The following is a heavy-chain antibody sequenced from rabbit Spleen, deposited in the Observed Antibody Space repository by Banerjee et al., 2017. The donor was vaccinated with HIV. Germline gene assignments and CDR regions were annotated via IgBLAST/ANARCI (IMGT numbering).Heavy chain of an antibody. CDR2: INTATGKP. D-gene: IGHD1-1*01. V-gene: IGHV1S45*01. CDR3: ARDLPGVIGWNFNL. J-gene: IGHJ4*01. Sequence: EQLEESGGGLVKPEGSLTLTCKASGFSFSDRDVMCWVRQAPGKGLEWIACINTATGKPVYASWAKGRFPISRTSSTTVALQMTSLTAADTATYFCARDLPGVIGWNFNLWGQGTLVTVS. CDR1: GFSFSDRDV.